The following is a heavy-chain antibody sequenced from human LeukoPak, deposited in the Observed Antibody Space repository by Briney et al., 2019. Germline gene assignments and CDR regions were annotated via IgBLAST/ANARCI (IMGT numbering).Heavy chain of an antibody. CDR2: ISAYNGNT. CDR1: GYTFSSYG. Sequence: SEKVSCKECGYTFSSYGISWVRQAPGQGLEWMGWISAYNGNTNYAQKLQGRVTMTTDISTSTAYMELRSLRSDDTAVYYCARSSRDGYTHWGQGTLVTVSS. V-gene: IGHV1-18*01. CDR3: ARSSRDGYTH. D-gene: IGHD5-24*01. J-gene: IGHJ4*02.